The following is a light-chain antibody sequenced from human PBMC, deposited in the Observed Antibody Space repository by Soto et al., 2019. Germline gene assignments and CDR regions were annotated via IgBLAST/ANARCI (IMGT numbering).Light chain of an antibody. J-gene: IGKJ2*01. CDR1: QSVYHGSYYANYY. V-gene: IGKV4-1*01. Sequence: DIVMTQSPDSLAVSLGERATINCKSSQSVYHGSYYANYYISWYQQKRGQPPRVLVFATSSRATGTPIRFSGSGSGTDFTLTISRVEPEDFAVYYCQQYGGSPPAYTFGLGTRLEI. CDR2: ATS. CDR3: QQYGGSPPAYT.